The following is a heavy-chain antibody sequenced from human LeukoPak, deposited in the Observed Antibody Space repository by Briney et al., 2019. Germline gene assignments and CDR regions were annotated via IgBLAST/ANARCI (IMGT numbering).Heavy chain of an antibody. CDR3: ARDSGPPYFAF. Sequence: SETLSLTCTVSGGSINRSSYYWAWLRQTPGKGLEWIGSMYYRGNTLYNPSLMSRVTMSVDTSKNQFSLKLTSMTAADTAVYYCARDSGPPYFAFWGRGTLVTVSS. CDR2: MYYRGNT. CDR1: GGSINRSSYY. J-gene: IGHJ2*01. V-gene: IGHV4-39*07.